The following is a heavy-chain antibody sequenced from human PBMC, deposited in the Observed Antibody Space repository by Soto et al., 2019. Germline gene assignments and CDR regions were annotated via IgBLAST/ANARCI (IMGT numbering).Heavy chain of an antibody. CDR2: IYYSGGT. D-gene: IGHD2-2*01. CDR3: GTGWRQLALDY. CDR1: GGSISSGGYY. Sequence: QVQLQESGPGLVKPSQTLSLTCTVSGGSISSGGYYWSWIRQHPGKVLEWIGDIYYSGGTYYNPSLKSRVTISVDTSKKQFSLKLCSVTAGDPAVCYCGTGWRQLALDYWGQGTLVTVSS. V-gene: IGHV4-31*03. J-gene: IGHJ4*02.